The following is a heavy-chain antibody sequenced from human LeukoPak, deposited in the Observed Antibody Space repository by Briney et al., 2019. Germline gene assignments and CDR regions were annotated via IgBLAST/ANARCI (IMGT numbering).Heavy chain of an antibody. CDR2: ISWNSGSI. Sequence: PGGSLRLSCAASGFTFDDYAMHWVRQAPGKGLEWVSGISWNSGSIGYADSVKGRFTISRDNAKNSLYLQMNSLRAEDMALYYCARDLNWETYWGQGTLVSVSS. V-gene: IGHV3-9*03. D-gene: IGHD7-27*01. CDR1: GFTFDDYA. CDR3: ARDLNWETY. J-gene: IGHJ4*02.